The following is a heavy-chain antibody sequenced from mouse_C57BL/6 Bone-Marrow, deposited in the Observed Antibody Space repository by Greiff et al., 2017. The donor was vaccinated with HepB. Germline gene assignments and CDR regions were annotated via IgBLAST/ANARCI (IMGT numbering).Heavy chain of an antibody. Sequence: VQLKESGPVLVKPGASVKMSCKASGYTFTDYYMNWVKQSHGKSLEWIGVINPYNGGTSYNQKFKGKATLTVDKSSSTAYMELNSLTSEDSAVYYCARSAYYSNYVGFAYWGQGTLVTVSA. J-gene: IGHJ3*01. CDR1: GYTFTDYY. CDR2: INPYNGGT. V-gene: IGHV1-19*01. D-gene: IGHD2-5*01. CDR3: ARSAYYSNYVGFAY.